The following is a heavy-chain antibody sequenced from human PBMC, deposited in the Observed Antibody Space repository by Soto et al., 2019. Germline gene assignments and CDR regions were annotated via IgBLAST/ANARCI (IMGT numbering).Heavy chain of an antibody. CDR1: GFTFDDYA. J-gene: IGHJ4*02. Sequence: GGSLRLSCAASGFTFDDYAMHWVRQAPGKGLEWVSGISWNSGSIGYADSVKGRFTISRDNAKNSLYLQMNSLRAEDTALYYCAKLLGSGWSGYFDYWGQGTLVTVSS. CDR2: ISWNSGSI. V-gene: IGHV3-9*01. CDR3: AKLLGSGWSGYFDY. D-gene: IGHD6-19*01.